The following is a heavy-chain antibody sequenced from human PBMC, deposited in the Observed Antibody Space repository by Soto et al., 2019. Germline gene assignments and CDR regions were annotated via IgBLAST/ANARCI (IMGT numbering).Heavy chain of an antibody. CDR1: GFTFSSYA. D-gene: IGHD3-10*01. CDR3: AKYFAYYYGSGSYYSH. V-gene: IGHV3-23*01. J-gene: IGHJ4*02. Sequence: GGSLRLSCAASGFTFSSYAMSWVRQAPGKGLEWVSAISGSGGSTYYADSVKGRFTISRDNSKNTLYLQMNSLRAEDTAVYYCAKYFAYYYGSGSYYSHWGQGTLVTVSS. CDR2: ISGSGGST.